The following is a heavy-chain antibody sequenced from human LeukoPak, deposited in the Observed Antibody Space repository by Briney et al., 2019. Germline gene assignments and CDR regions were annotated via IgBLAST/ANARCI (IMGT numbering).Heavy chain of an antibody. D-gene: IGHD3-10*01. CDR3: ARSRKYYYGSGSYFDV. V-gene: IGHV4-59*08. CDR2: IYYSGST. CDR1: GGSISSYY. Sequence: PSETLSLTCTVSGGSISSYYWSWIRQPPGKGLEWIGYIYYSGSTNYNPSLKSRVTISVDTSKNQFSLKLSSVTAADTAVYYCARSRKYYYGSGSYFDVWGKGTTVTISS. J-gene: IGHJ6*04.